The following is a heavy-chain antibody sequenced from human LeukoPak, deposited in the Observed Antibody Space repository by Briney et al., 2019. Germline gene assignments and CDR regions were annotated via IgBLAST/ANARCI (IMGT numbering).Heavy chain of an antibody. CDR2: INRDGSRT. Sequence: GGSLRLSCAASGFTFSNHWMHWVRQAPGKGLMWVSRINRDGSRTDYADSVKGRFTISRDDAKNTLYLQVNSLRAEDTALYHCARHRCASTSCSVDYWGQGTLVTVSS. V-gene: IGHV3-74*01. CDR1: GFTFSNHW. CDR3: ARHRCASTSCSVDY. D-gene: IGHD2-2*01. J-gene: IGHJ4*02.